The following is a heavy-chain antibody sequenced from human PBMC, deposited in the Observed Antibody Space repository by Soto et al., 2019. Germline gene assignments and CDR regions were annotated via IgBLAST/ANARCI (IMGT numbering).Heavy chain of an antibody. Sequence: SETLSLTCAVYSGSFSGYYWSWIRQPPGKGLEWIGEIYHGLSIVYNPSLKSRVTISGDSSKNQFSLKLSSVTAADTAVYYCARHGGYYFDYWGQGALVTVSS. CDR1: SGSFSGYY. V-gene: IGHV4-34*01. J-gene: IGHJ4*02. CDR3: ARHGGYYFDY. D-gene: IGHD3-16*01. CDR2: IYHGLSI.